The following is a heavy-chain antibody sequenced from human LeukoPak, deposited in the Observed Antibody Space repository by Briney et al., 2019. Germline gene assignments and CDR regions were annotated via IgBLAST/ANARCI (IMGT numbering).Heavy chain of an antibody. V-gene: IGHV4-59*01. CDR3: ARDYFIGDWNYFDY. J-gene: IGHJ4*02. CDR1: GGSISSYY. CDR2: IYYSGST. Sequence: SETLSLTCTVSGGSISSYYWSWIRQPPGKGLEWIGYIYYSGSTNYNPSLKSRVTISVDTSKNQFSLKLSSVTAADTAVYYCARDYFIGDWNYFDYWGQGTLVTVTS. D-gene: IGHD2-21*02.